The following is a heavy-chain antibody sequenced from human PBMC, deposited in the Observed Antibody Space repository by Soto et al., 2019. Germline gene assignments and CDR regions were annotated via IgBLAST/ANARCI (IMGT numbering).Heavy chain of an antibody. CDR3: AKVRYSSPMGYYYGMDV. CDR1: RVAFSKYI. Sequence: GASVNVSCKASRVAFSKYILTWVRQAPGLGLEWVGGIIPIFGTANYAQKFQGRVTITADESTSTSYMEVDNLRSEDTAVYYCAKVRYSSPMGYYYGMDVWGQGTTVTVSS. J-gene: IGHJ6*02. D-gene: IGHD6-19*01. V-gene: IGHV1-69*13. CDR2: IIPIFGTA.